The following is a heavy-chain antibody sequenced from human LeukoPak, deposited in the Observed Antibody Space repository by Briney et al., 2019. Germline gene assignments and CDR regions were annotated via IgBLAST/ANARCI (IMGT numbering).Heavy chain of an antibody. CDR3: AKDMGYGMDV. Sequence: GRSLRLSYAASGFTFDDYAMHWVRQAPGKGLEWVSGISWNSGSIGYADSVKGRFTISRDNAKNSLYLQMNSLRAEDTALYYCAKDMGYGMDVWGQGTTVTVSS. V-gene: IGHV3-9*01. CDR1: GFTFDDYA. J-gene: IGHJ6*02. CDR2: ISWNSGSI.